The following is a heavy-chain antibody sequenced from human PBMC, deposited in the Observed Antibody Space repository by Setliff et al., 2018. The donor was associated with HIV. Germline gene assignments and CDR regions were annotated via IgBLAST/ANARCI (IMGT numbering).Heavy chain of an antibody. D-gene: IGHD3-16*02. CDR1: GGSFSGYY. CDR3: ARGSDYIWGNYRFPFDY. Sequence: SSETLSLTCAVYGGSFSGYYWNWIRQPPGKGLEWIGDINHSGSTNYNPTLKSRVTISLDTSKNQFSLKLSSVTAADTAVYYCARGSDYIWGNYRFPFDYWGLGTMVTVSS. CDR2: INHSGST. V-gene: IGHV4-34*01. J-gene: IGHJ4*02.